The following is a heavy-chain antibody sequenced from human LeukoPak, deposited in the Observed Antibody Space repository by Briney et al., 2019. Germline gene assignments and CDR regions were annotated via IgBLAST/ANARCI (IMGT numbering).Heavy chain of an antibody. Sequence: SSETLSLTCTVSGGSISSYYWSWIRQPAGKGLEWIGRIYTSGSTNYNPSLKSRVTMSVDTSKNQFSLKLSSVTAADTAVYYCARDSHWGIVVVPAARGFDPWGQGTLVTVSS. CDR2: IYTSGST. D-gene: IGHD2-2*01. CDR3: ARDSHWGIVVVPAARGFDP. V-gene: IGHV4-4*07. CDR1: GGSISSYY. J-gene: IGHJ5*02.